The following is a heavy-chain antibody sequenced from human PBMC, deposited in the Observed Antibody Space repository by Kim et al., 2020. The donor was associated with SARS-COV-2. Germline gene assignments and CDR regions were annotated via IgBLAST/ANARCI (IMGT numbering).Heavy chain of an antibody. J-gene: IGHJ4*02. Sequence: GGSLRLSCAASGFTFSDYYMSWIRQAPGKGLQWVSYISTSSTYTNYADSVKGRFTIYRDNAKNSLYLQMNSLRAEDTAMYYCAKVPFSSGLIDYWGQGTL. V-gene: IGHV3-11*05. CDR2: ISTSSTYT. CDR3: AKVPFSSGLIDY. CDR1: GFTFSDYY. D-gene: IGHD6-19*01.